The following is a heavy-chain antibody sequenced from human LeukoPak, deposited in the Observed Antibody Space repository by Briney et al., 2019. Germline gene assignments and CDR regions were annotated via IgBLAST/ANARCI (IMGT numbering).Heavy chain of an antibody. CDR3: ASITMVREGY. D-gene: IGHD3-10*01. J-gene: IGHJ4*02. CDR2: IYYSGST. V-gene: IGHV4-39*07. Sequence: SETLSLTCTVSGGSISSSSYYWGWIRQPPGKGLEWIGSIYYSGSTYYNPSLKSRVTISVDTSKNQFSLKLSSVTAADTAVYYCASITMVREGYWGQGTLVTVSS. CDR1: GGSISSSSYY.